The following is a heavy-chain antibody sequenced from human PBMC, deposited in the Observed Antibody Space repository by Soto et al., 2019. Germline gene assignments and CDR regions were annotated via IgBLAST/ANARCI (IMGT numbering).Heavy chain of an antibody. V-gene: IGHV3-23*01. J-gene: IGHJ4*02. CDR1: GSTFSRYW. CDR3: AKDREELELRWTFDY. D-gene: IGHD1-7*01. CDR2: IRGSGGST. Sequence: GGSLRLSCAASGSTFSRYWLSWVRQAPGKGLEWVSAIRGSGGSTYYADSVKGRFTISRDNSKNTLYLQMNSLRAEDTAVYYCAKDREELELRWTFDYWGQGTLVTVSS.